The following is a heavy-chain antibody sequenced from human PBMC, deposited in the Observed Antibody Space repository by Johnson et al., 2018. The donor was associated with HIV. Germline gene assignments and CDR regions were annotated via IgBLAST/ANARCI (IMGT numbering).Heavy chain of an antibody. CDR2: INWSGGNT. D-gene: IGHD1-26*01. CDR3: AREGSYGGGAFDI. J-gene: IGHJ3*02. CDR1: GFTLDDYG. Sequence: VQLVESGGGVVRPGGSLRLSCAASGFTLDDYGMSWVRQAPGKGLEWVSGINWSGGNTAYADSVKGRFTISRDNAKNSLYLQMNSLIAEDTAVYYCAREGSYGGGAFDIWGQGTMVTVSS. V-gene: IGHV3-20*04.